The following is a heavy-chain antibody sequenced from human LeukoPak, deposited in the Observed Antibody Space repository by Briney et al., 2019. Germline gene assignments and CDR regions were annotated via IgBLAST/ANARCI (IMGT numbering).Heavy chain of an antibody. D-gene: IGHD6-19*01. CDR3: AGGQMFTSGGFDD. V-gene: IGHV3-53*01. J-gene: IGHJ4*02. Sequence: RGPLRLSCAASGFSVSNKYMSWGRQAPGKGLEWVSVIYTGGDTYYADSVRGRFTIFRDTSKNTVNLQMNSLRAEHTALYYCAGGQMFTSGGFDDWGQGTLVTVSS. CDR1: GFSVSNKY. CDR2: IYTGGDT.